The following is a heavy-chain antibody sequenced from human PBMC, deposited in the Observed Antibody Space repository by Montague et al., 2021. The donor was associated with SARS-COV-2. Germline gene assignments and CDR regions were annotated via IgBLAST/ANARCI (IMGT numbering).Heavy chain of an antibody. Sequence: SETLSLTCSVSGGSVSSGSCYWSWIRQPPGKGLEWIGYIYYSGSTNYNPSLKSRVTISVDTSKNQFSLKLSSVTAADTAVYYCARVRGDQYQLVVSTYYYYYMDVWGKGTTVTVSS. CDR1: GGSVSSGSCY. CDR2: IYYSGST. CDR3: ARVRGDQYQLVVSTYYYYYMDV. V-gene: IGHV4-61*01. D-gene: IGHD2-2*01. J-gene: IGHJ6*03.